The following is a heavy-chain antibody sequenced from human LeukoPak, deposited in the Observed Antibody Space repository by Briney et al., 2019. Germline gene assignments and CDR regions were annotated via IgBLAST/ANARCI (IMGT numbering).Heavy chain of an antibody. CDR3: ARRVGASGDLDY. CDR1: GGSISSYY. J-gene: IGHJ4*02. D-gene: IGHD1-26*01. V-gene: IGHV4-59*01. Sequence: SETLSLTCTVSGGSISSYYWSWIRQPPGKGLEWIGYIYYSGSTNYNPSLKSRVTISVDTSKNQFSLKLSSVTAADTAVYYCARRVGASGDLDYWGQGTLVTVSS. CDR2: IYYSGST.